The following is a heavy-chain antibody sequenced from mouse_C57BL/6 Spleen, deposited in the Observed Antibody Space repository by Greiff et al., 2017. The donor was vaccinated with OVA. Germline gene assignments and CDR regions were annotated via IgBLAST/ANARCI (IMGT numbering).Heavy chain of an antibody. CDR2: INPSNGGT. CDR3: ARSQLTGPWFAY. J-gene: IGHJ3*01. Sequence: QVQLQQPGTALVKPGASVQLSCKASGYTFTSYWMHWVKQRPGQGLEWIGNINPSNGGTNYNEKFKSKATLTVDKSSSTAYMQLSSLTSEDSAVYYCARSQLTGPWFAYWGQGTLVTVSA. D-gene: IGHD4-1*01. CDR1: GYTFTSYW. V-gene: IGHV1-53*01.